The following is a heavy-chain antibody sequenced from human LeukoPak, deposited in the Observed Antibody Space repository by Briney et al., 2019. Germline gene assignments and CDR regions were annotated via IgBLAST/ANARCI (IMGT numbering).Heavy chain of an antibody. Sequence: ASVTVSFKFIVSTLTKLSIHWVRQAPGKGLEWMGGRDPEYGETIYAQDFQGRITMTQDTSTDTAFLELNRLTSEDTALYYCASATIIWGSYRSWLDPWGQGSLVTVSS. CDR2: RDPEYGET. CDR1: VSTLTKLS. J-gene: IGHJ5*02. D-gene: IGHD3-16*02. CDR3: ASATIIWGSYRSWLDP. V-gene: IGHV1-24*01.